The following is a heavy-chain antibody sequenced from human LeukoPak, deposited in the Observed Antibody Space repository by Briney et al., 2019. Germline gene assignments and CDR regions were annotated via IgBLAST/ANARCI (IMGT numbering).Heavy chain of an antibody. J-gene: IGHJ6*02. V-gene: IGHV1-69*13. Sequence: RASVKVSCKVSGYTLTELSMHWVRQAPGQGLEWMGGIIPIFGTANYAQKFQGRVTITADESTSTAYMELSSLRSEDTAVYYCARATPYGGSPRYYYYGMDVWGQGTTVTVSS. CDR3: ARATPYGGSPRYYYYGMDV. D-gene: IGHD4-23*01. CDR1: GYTLTELS. CDR2: IIPIFGTA.